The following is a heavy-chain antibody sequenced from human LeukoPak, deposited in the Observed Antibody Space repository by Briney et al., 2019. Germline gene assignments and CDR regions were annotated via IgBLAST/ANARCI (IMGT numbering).Heavy chain of an antibody. CDR3: ARPHYYYMDV. J-gene: IGHJ6*03. V-gene: IGHV3-48*03. Sequence: PGGSLRLSCAASGFTFSSYEMNWVRQAPGKGLEWVSYISSSGSTIYYADSVKGRFTIPRDNAKNSLYLQMNSLRAEDTAVYYCARPHYYYMDVWGKGTTVTVSS. CDR2: ISSSGSTI. CDR1: GFTFSSYE.